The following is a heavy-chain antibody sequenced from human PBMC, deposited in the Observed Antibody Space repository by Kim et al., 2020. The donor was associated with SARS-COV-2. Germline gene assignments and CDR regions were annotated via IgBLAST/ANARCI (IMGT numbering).Heavy chain of an antibody. CDR2: INHSGST. CDR3: ARDYGGNDYNWFDP. Sequence: SETLSLTCAVYGGSFSGYYWSWIRQPPGKGLEWIGEINHSGSTNYNPSLKSRVTISVDTSKNQFSLKLSSVTAADTAVYYCARDYGGNDYNWFDPWGQGTLVTVSS. CDR1: GGSFSGYY. J-gene: IGHJ5*02. V-gene: IGHV4-34*01. D-gene: IGHD4-17*01.